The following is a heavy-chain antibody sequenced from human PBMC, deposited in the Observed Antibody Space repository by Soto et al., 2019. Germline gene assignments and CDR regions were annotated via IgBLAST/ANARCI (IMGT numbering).Heavy chain of an antibody. V-gene: IGHV4-30-4*01. CDR3: ARVLEVPYYYGMDV. CDR1: GGSISSGDYY. D-gene: IGHD2-8*02. Sequence: PSETLSLTCTVSGGSISSGDYYWSWIRQPPGKGLEWIVYIYYSGSTYYNPSLKSRVTISVDTSKNQFSLKLSSVTAADTAVYYCARVLEVPYYYGMDVWGQGTTVTVSS. CDR2: IYYSGST. J-gene: IGHJ6*02.